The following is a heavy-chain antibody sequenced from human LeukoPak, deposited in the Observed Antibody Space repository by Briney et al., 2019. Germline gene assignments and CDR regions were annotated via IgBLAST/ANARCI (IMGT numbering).Heavy chain of an antibody. V-gene: IGHV1-46*01. CDR1: GYTVTELS. CDR3: ARELVGGSGYYYIPFDY. CDR2: INPSGGST. J-gene: IGHJ4*02. Sequence: ASVKVSCKVSGYTVTELSMHWVRQAPGQGLEWMGIINPSGGSTSYAQKFQGRVTMTRDTSTSTVYMELSSLRSEDTAVYYCARELVGGSGYYYIPFDYWGQGTLVTVSS. D-gene: IGHD3-22*01.